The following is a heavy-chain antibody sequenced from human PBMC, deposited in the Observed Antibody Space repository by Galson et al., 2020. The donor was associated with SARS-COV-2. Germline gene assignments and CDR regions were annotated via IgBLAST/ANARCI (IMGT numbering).Heavy chain of an antibody. J-gene: IGHJ5*02. CDR2: IIGIRNGGRT. Sequence: GESLKISCVASGFTFRNYAMMWVRQAPGTGPEWVSTIIGIRNGGRTFYGHSVKGRFTTSRDNSENTLYLQMNDVRAADTAIYYCAKGRGDGEVDWFDPWGQGTPVTVSS. CDR1: GFTFRNYA. D-gene: IGHD3-3*01. V-gene: IGHV3-23*01. CDR3: AKGRGDGEVDWFDP.